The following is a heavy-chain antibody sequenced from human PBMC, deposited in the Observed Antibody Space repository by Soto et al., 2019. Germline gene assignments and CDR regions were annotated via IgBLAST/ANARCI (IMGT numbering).Heavy chain of an antibody. J-gene: IGHJ6*01. V-gene: IGHV1-69*06. D-gene: IGHD6-6*01. CDR1: GGTFSSYA. CDR2: IIPIFGTA. CDR3: ASRVGYSSSSFHYQYGMDV. Sequence: GSSVKVSCKASGGTFSSYASSGVRQAPGQGVEWMGWIIPIFGTAEYAQKFEGRVTSTADKSTSTTYMERSSLRSEDTAVYYCASRVGYSSSSFHYQYGMDVWGQGTKVIVSS.